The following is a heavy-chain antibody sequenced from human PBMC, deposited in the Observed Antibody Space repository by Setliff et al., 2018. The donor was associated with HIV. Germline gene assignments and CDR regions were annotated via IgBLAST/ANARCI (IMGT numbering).Heavy chain of an antibody. J-gene: IGHJ4*02. CDR2: ITSGGST. CDR3: AKGFRPVDTALVSGPTY. V-gene: IGHV3-23*01. D-gene: IGHD5-18*01. CDR1: GFTFSSYA. Sequence: PGGSLRLSCAASGFTFSSYAMSWVRQTPEKGLEWVSIITSGGSTYYADSAKGRFIISRDNSQNTLYLQMNSLRADDTAIYYCAKGFRPVDTALVSGPTYWGQGIQVTVPQ.